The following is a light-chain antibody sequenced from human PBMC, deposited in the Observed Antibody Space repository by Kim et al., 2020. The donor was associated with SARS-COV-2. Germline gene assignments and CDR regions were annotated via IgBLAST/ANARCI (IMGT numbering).Light chain of an antibody. CDR3: QQRGF. J-gene: IGKJ5*01. V-gene: IGKV3-11*01. CDR2: AAS. Sequence: ATPAWSPGERATRSCRASQSVSSYLAWYQQKPGQAPRLLIYAASTRATGIPARCSGSGAGSDFTLTISSLEPEDVAVYYCQQRGFFGQGTRLEIK. CDR1: QSVSSY.